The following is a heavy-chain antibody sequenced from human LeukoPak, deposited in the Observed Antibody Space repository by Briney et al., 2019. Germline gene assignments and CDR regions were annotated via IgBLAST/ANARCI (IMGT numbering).Heavy chain of an antibody. CDR3: AKDMGPAVVGRGSFYYYMDV. CDR1: GFTFGSYA. Sequence: GGSLRLSCAASGFTFGSYAMSWVRQAPGRGLEWVSGINWNGGSTGYADSVKGRFTISRDNSKNSLYLQMNSLRAEDTALYYCAKDMGPAVVGRGSFYYYMDVWGKGTTVTVSS. D-gene: IGHD6-19*01. J-gene: IGHJ6*03. V-gene: IGHV3-20*04. CDR2: INWNGGST.